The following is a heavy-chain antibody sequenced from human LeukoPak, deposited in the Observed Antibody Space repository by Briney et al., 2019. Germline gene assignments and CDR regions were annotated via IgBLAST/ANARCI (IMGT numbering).Heavy chain of an antibody. D-gene: IGHD4-17*01. V-gene: IGHV1-3*01. Sequence: AASVKVSCKASGYTFTGYAMHWVRQAPGQRLEWMGWINAGNGNTKYSQKFQGRVTITRDTSASTAYMELSSLRSEDTAVYYCARVIGDYGGPYYYYGMDVWGQGTTVTVSS. CDR2: INAGNGNT. CDR1: GYTFTGYA. J-gene: IGHJ6*02. CDR3: ARVIGDYGGPYYYYGMDV.